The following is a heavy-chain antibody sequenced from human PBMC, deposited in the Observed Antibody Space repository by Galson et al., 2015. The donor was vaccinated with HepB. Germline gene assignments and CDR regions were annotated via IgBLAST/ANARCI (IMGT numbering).Heavy chain of an antibody. CDR2: INHSGST. J-gene: IGHJ4*02. CDR3: ARARRGYSYSYVGYFDY. D-gene: IGHD5-18*01. CDR1: GGSFSGYY. Sequence: LSLTCAVYGGSFSGYYWSWIRQPPGKGLEWIGEINHSGSTNYNPSLKSRVTISVDTSKNQFSLKLSSVTAADTAVYCCARARRGYSYSYVGYFDYWGQGTLVTVSS. V-gene: IGHV4-34*01.